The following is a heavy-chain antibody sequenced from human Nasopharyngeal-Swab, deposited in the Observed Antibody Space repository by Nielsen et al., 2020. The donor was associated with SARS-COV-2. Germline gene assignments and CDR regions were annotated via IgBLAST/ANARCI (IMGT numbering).Heavy chain of an antibody. J-gene: IGHJ4*02. CDR3: AKDKAHSTFDY. Sequence: GGSLRLSCAASGFTFSNYVMNWVRQAPGKGLEWVSATTNSGGSTYYADSVKGRFTISRDNSKNTLFLQMNSLRAEGTAVYYCAKDKAHSTFDYWGQGTLVTVSS. V-gene: IGHV3-23*01. CDR2: TTNSGGST. D-gene: IGHD4-11*01. CDR1: GFTFSNYV.